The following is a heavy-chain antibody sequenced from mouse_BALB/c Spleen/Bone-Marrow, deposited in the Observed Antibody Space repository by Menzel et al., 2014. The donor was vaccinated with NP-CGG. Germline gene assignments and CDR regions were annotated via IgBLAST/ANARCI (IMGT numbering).Heavy chain of an antibody. J-gene: IGHJ2*01. CDR2: IDPASDYT. D-gene: IGHD4-1*01. CDR3: ATITGTFDY. V-gene: IGHV14-3*02. CDR1: GFNIKDTY. Sequence: EVQLQQSGAELVKPGASVKLSCTASGFNIKDTYMHWVKQRPEQGLEWIGRIDPASDYTQFDSKFQGKATITADTSSNTAYLQLSSLTSEDTAVYYCATITGTFDYWGQGTTLTVSS.